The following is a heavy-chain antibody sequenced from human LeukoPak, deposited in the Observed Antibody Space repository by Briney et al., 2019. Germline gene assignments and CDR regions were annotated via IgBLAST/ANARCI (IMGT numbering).Heavy chain of an antibody. CDR2: ISYDGSNK. CDR3: AKVYGSGSYYNPFDY. Sequence: PGGSLRLSCAASGFTFSSYGLHWVRQAPGKGLEWVAVISYDGSNKYYADSVKGRFTISRDNSKNTLYLQMNSLRAEDTAVYYCAKVYGSGSYYNPFDYWGQGTLVTVSS. D-gene: IGHD3-10*01. J-gene: IGHJ4*02. CDR1: GFTFSSYG. V-gene: IGHV3-30*18.